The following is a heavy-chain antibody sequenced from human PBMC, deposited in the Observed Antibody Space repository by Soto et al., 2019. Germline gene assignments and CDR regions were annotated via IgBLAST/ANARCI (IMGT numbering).Heavy chain of an antibody. J-gene: IGHJ4*02. V-gene: IGHV3-30*18. Sequence: GGSLRLSCAASGFTFSSYGMHWVRQAPGKGLEWVAVISYDGSNKYYADSVKGRFTISRDNSKNTLYLQMNSLRAEDTAVYYCAKDLIVVVPAAIWRYFDYWGQGTLVTVSS. CDR2: ISYDGSNK. CDR3: AKDLIVVVPAAIWRYFDY. CDR1: GFTFSSYG. D-gene: IGHD2-2*01.